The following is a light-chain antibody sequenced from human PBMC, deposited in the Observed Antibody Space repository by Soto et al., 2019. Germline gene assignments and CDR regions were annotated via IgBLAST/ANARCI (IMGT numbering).Light chain of an antibody. J-gene: IGKJ4*01. CDR1: QSVSSSY. Sequence: EIVLTQSPGTLSLSPGERATLSCRASQSVSSSYLAWYQQKPGQAPRLLIYGASSRATGIPDRFSGSGSGTVFTLTISRREPEDFAVYFCQQYGSSSPLTFGGGTKVEIK. V-gene: IGKV3-20*01. CDR3: QQYGSSSPLT. CDR2: GAS.